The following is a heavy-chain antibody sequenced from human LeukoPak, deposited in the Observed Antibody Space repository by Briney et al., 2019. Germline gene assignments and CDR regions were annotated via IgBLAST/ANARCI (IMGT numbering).Heavy chain of an antibody. V-gene: IGHV1-46*01. J-gene: IGHJ4*02. CDR3: ARSRGRSSSPLIPFDY. Sequence: ASVKVSCKASGYTFTGYYMHWVRQAPAQGLEWMGIINPSGGSTSYAQKFQGRVTMTRDMSTSTVYMELSSLRSEDTAVYYCARSRGRSSSPLIPFDYWGQGTLVTVSS. D-gene: IGHD6-13*01. CDR2: INPSGGST. CDR1: GYTFTGYY.